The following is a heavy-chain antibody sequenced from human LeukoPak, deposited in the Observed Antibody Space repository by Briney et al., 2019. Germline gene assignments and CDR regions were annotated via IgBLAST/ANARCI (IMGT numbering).Heavy chain of an antibody. D-gene: IGHD3-16*01. V-gene: IGHV4-34*01. Sequence: PSETLSLTCAVYGGSFSGYYWSWIRQSPGKGLEWIGEINHSGKTYYNPSLKSRVTISGDTLRGPCSLKLSSVTVTDTAFYYCARSPPSMMITYGGTIARRYFDSWGQGTLVTVSS. CDR1: GGSFSGYY. CDR3: ARSPPSMMITYGGTIARRYFDS. CDR2: INHSGKT. J-gene: IGHJ4*02.